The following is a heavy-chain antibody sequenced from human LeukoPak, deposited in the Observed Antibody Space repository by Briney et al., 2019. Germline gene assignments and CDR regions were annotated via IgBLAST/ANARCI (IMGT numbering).Heavy chain of an antibody. J-gene: IGHJ4*02. Sequence: GGSLRLSCAASGFTFSSYAMSWVRQAPGKGLEWVSAISGSGGSTYYADSAKGRFTISRDNSKNTLYLQIDSLRAEDTAVYYCARTTPIAAAGTFVLPLDYWGQGTLVTVSS. CDR2: ISGSGGST. D-gene: IGHD6-13*01. CDR1: GFTFSSYA. V-gene: IGHV3-23*01. CDR3: ARTTPIAAAGTFVLPLDY.